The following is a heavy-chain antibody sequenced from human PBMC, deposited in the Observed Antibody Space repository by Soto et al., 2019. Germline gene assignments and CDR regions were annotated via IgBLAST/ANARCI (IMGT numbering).Heavy chain of an antibody. V-gene: IGHV1-3*01. J-gene: IGHJ1*01. CDR1: GYTFTSYA. Sequence: GASVKVSCKASGYTFTSYAMHWVRQAPGQRLEWMGWINAGNGNTKYSQKFQGRVTITRDTSASTAYMELSSLRSEDTAVYYCAVPTHGSYHGYFQHWGQGTLVTVSS. D-gene: IGHD1-26*01. CDR2: INAGNGNT. CDR3: AVPTHGSYHGYFQH.